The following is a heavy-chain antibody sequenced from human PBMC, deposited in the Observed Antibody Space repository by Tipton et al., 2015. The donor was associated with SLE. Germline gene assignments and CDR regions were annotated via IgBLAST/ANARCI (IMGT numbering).Heavy chain of an antibody. D-gene: IGHD2-21*01. V-gene: IGHV3-53*05. CDR3: AKTYCGGDCYSRAFDI. CDR2: IYSGGST. CDR1: GFTVSSNY. Sequence: SLRLSCAASGFTVSSNYMGWVRQAPGKGLEWVSVIYSGGSTYYADSVKGRFTISRDNSKNTLYLQMNSLRAEDTAVYYCAKTYCGGDCYSRAFDIWGQGTMVTVSS. J-gene: IGHJ3*02.